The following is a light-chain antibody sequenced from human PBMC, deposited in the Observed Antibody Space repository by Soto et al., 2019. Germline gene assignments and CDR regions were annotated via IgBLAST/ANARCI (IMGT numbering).Light chain of an antibody. V-gene: IGKV3-20*01. CDR3: QQYGSSPRT. J-gene: IGKJ1*01. CDR1: QSVSSSY. CDR2: GAS. Sequence: EIVLTQSPGTLSLSPGERATLSCRASQSVSSSYLAWYQQKPGQAPRLRIYGASSRATGIPDRFSGSGSGTDFTITISRLEPEDFAVYYCQQYGSSPRTFGQGTKVEIK.